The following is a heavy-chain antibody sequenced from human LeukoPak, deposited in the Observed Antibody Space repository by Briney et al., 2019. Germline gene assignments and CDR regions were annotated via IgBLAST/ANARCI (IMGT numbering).Heavy chain of an antibody. CDR2: INHSGST. Sequence: PSETLSLTCAVYGGSFSGYYWSWIRQPPGKGLEWIGEINHSGSTNYNPSLKSRVTISVDTSKNQFSLKLSSVTAADTAVYYCARTTSGSYYTLDYYYYYGMDVWGQGTTVTVSS. J-gene: IGHJ6*02. CDR3: ARTTSGSYYTLDYYYYYGMDV. D-gene: IGHD1-26*01. V-gene: IGHV4-34*01. CDR1: GGSFSGYY.